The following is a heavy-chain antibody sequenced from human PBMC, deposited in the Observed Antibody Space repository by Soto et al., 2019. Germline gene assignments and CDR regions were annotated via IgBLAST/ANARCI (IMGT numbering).Heavy chain of an antibody. CDR2: IYYSGST. J-gene: IGHJ5*02. CDR1: GGSISSYY. V-gene: IGHV4-59*01. CDR3: ARAKYDFWSGYYSRDNWFDP. Sequence: SETLSLTCTVSGGSISSYYWSWIRQPPGKGLEWIGYIYYSGSTNYNPSLKSRVTISVDTSKNQFSLKLSSATAADTAVYYCARAKYDFWSGYYSRDNWFDPWGQGTLVTVSS. D-gene: IGHD3-3*01.